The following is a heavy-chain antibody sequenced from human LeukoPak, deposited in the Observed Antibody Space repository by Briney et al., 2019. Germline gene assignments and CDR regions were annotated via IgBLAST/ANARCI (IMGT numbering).Heavy chain of an antibody. V-gene: IGHV1-69*02. CDR3: ARVTGFGELFPYNWFDP. Sequence: SVRVSCKASGGTFSSYTISWVRQAPGQGLEWMGRIIPILGIANYAQKFQGRVTITADKSTSTAYMELISLRSEDTAVYYCARVTGFGELFPYNWFDPWGQGTLVTVSS. CDR2: IIPILGIA. J-gene: IGHJ5*02. CDR1: GGTFSSYT. D-gene: IGHD3-10*01.